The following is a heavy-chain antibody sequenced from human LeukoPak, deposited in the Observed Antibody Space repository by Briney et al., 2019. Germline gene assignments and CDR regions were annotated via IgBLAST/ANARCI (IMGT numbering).Heavy chain of an antibody. D-gene: IGHD3/OR15-3a*01. CDR2: IVPMFDKP. V-gene: IGHV1-69*05. Sequence: ASVKVSCKASGGNFTNYAVTWVRQAPGKGLEWVGGIVPMFDKPNHAHKFQGRVAITTDDSRSTAYMELSSLTLDDTAVYYCAESPWTPDYMIVWGQGTTVTVSS. CDR3: AESPWTPDYMIV. CDR1: GGNFTNYA. J-gene: IGHJ6*03.